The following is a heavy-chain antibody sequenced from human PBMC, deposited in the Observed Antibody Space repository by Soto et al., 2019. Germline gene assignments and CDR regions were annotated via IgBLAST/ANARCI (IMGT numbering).Heavy chain of an antibody. CDR1: GGSISSYY. Sequence: SETLSLTCTVSGGSISSYYWSWIRQPPGKGLEWIGYIYYSGSTNYNPSLKSRVTISVDTSKNQFSLKLSSVTAADTAVYYCATPYDSSGYYYWGQGTLVTVSS. CDR3: ATPYDSSGYYY. D-gene: IGHD3-22*01. V-gene: IGHV4-59*08. J-gene: IGHJ4*02. CDR2: IYYSGST.